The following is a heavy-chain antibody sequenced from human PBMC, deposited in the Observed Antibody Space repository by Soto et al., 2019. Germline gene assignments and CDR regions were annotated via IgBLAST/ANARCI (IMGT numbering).Heavy chain of an antibody. D-gene: IGHD3-3*01. CDR3: ARGGSITIFGVVINNWFDP. CDR1: GWSFSGYY. CDR2: INHSGST. Sequence: XETLSLTCAVDGWSFSGYYWSWIRQPPGKGLEWIGEINHSGSTNYNPSLKSRVTISVDTSKNQFSLKLSSVTAADTAVYYCARGGSITIFGVVINNWFDPWGQGTLLTVSS. V-gene: IGHV4-34*01. J-gene: IGHJ5*02.